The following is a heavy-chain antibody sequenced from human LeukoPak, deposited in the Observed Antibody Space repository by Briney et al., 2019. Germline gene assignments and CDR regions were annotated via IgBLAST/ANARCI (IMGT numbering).Heavy chain of an antibody. Sequence: PGGSLRLSCAASGFTFSSYSMNWVRQAPGKGLEWVSSISSSSSYIYYADSVKGRFTISRDNVKNSLYLQMNSLRAEDTAVYYCARDKGGYFDWPTSYYGMDVWGQGTTVTISS. V-gene: IGHV3-21*01. D-gene: IGHD3-9*01. CDR3: ARDKGGYFDWPTSYYGMDV. CDR1: GFTFSSYS. CDR2: ISSSSSYI. J-gene: IGHJ6*02.